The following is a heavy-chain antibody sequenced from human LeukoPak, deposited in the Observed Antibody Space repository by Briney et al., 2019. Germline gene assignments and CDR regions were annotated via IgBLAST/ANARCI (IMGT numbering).Heavy chain of an antibody. D-gene: IGHD4-17*01. CDR2: ISSDGSST. CDR3: ARDYSIPPTYLDDTVTDAFDI. V-gene: IGHV3-74*01. Sequence: GGSLRLSCVASGFAFSTYWMHWVRQAPGKGLVWVSRISSDGSSTTYADSVKGRFTISRDNARPTLYLQMNSLRAEDTAVYYCARDYSIPPTYLDDTVTDAFDIRGQGTVVTVSS. CDR1: GFAFSTYW. J-gene: IGHJ3*02.